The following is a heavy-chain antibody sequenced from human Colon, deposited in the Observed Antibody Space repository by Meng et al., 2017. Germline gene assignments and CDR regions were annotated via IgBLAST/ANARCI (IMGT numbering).Heavy chain of an antibody. CDR3: ARGRGH. J-gene: IGHJ4*02. CDR1: GYSISSGYY. CDR2: IYQSGST. Sequence: SETLSLTCSVSGYSISSGYYWGWIRQPPGKGLEWIGNIYQSGSTYYNPSLKSRVTISVDTSRNQFSLKVTSVTAADTAVYYCARGRGHWGQGTLVTVSS. V-gene: IGHV4-38-2*02.